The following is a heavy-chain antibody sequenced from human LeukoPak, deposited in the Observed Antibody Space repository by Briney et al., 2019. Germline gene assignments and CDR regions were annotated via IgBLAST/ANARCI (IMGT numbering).Heavy chain of an antibody. CDR2: ISSSGSTI. V-gene: IGHV3-11*04. CDR1: GFTFSDYY. J-gene: IGHJ5*02. CDR3: ERDHRAEDSGFSIFGVASNWFDP. Sequence: GGSLRLSCAASGFTFSDYYMSWIRQAPGKGLEWVSYISSSGSTIYYADSVKGRFTISRDNAKNSLYLQMNSLRAEDTAVYYCERDHRAEDSGFSIFGVASNWFDPWGQGTIVTVSS. D-gene: IGHD3-3*01.